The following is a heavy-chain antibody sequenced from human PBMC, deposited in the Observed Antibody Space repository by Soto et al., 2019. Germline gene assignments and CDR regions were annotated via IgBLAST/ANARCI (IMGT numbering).Heavy chain of an antibody. J-gene: IGHJ6*03. CDR1: GFTFNNYA. Sequence: GSLRLSCAASGFTFNNYAMSWVRQAPGKGLEWVSTISGGAGSTYYADSVKGRFTISRDNSINTLYLQINTLRAEDTAVYYCAQGSSAPENYYYYMDVWGKGTTVTVSS. CDR3: AQGSSAPENYYYYMDV. V-gene: IGHV3-23*01. CDR2: ISGGAGST. D-gene: IGHD6-25*01.